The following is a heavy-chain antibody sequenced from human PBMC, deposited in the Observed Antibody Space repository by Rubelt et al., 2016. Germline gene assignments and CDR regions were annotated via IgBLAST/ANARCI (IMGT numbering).Heavy chain of an antibody. CDR2: IYSGGTT. Sequence: EVQLVESGGGLIQPGGSPRLSCEASGFSVSSNQMNWVRQAPGKGLEWVSVIYSGGTTYHAASVKGRFTISRDTSKNTVYLQMNSLRAEDTAIYFCARERTRGDYYYGMDVWGQGTTVTVSS. CDR3: ARERTRGDYYYGMDV. V-gene: IGHV3-53*01. J-gene: IGHJ6*02. D-gene: IGHD2-15*01. CDR1: GFSVSSNQ.